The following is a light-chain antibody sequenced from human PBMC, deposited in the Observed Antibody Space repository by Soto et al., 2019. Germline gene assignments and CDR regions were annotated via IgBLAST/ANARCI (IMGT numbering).Light chain of an antibody. CDR3: VSFAGGTYV. V-gene: IGLV2-8*01. Sequence: QSVLTQPPSASGSPGQSVTISCTGTSSDVGGYIFVSWYQQHPGKVPKLIIYDVNKRPSGVPDRFSGSKYGNTASLTVSGLQAEDEGDYSCVSFAGGTYVFGTGTKVTVL. J-gene: IGLJ1*01. CDR2: DVN. CDR1: SSDVGGYIF.